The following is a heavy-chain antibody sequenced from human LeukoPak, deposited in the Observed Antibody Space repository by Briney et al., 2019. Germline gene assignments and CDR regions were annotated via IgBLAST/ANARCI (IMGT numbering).Heavy chain of an antibody. V-gene: IGHV4-61*02. CDR2: IYTSGST. CDR3: ARDSTRGYGSGSYFYYFDY. Sequence: SQTLSLTCTVSGGSISSGSFYWSWIRQPAGKGLECIGRIYTSGSTKYNPALKRRVNISGDTSKNQFSLTLSSVTAADTAVYYCARDSTRGYGSGSYFYYFDYWGQGTLVTVSS. J-gene: IGHJ4*02. D-gene: IGHD3-10*01. CDR1: GGSISSGSFY.